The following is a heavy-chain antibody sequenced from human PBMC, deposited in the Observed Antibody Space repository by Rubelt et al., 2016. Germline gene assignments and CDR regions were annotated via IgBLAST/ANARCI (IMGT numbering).Heavy chain of an antibody. CDR1: GYTFAGYY. D-gene: IGHD6-6*01. V-gene: IGHV1-2*06. Sequence: QVQLVQSGAEVKKPGASVKVSCKASGYTFAGYYMHWVRQAPGQGLEWMGRINPNSGGTNFAQKFQGRVTMTRDTSISTAYMELSRLRSDDTAVYYCARVFAARPGYYGMDVWGQGTTVTVSS. CDR3: ARVFAARPGYYGMDV. J-gene: IGHJ6*02. CDR2: INPNSGGT.